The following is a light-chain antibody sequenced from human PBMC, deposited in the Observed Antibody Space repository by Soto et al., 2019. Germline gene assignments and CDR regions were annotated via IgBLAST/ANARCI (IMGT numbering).Light chain of an antibody. CDR2: LAS. J-gene: IGKJ3*01. Sequence: EIVLTQSPATLSSLPGDRVTLSCRAIQAVNTRLAWYQHRPGQAPRLLLYLASNRAAGVPARFIGSGSGRNYTLTTSDVAPQDFPVYYCHQRQSWPSTFGQGTKVDI. CDR3: HQRQSWPST. CDR1: QAVNTR. V-gene: IGKV3-11*02.